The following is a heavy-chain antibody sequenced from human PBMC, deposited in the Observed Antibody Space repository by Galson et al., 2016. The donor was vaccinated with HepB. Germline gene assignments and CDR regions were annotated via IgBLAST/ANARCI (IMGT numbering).Heavy chain of an antibody. J-gene: IGHJ4*02. CDR1: GFTFSSYA. CDR3: AKAEDDYYPISGYYGVHFDF. D-gene: IGHD3-22*01. V-gene: IGHV3-23*01. Sequence: SLRLSCAASGFTFSSYAMSWIRQAPGKGLDWVSAISGSGISRYYADSVQGRFTISRDNSKNTLYLQMNSMRAEDTAVYYCAKAEDDYYPISGYYGVHFDFWGQGSLVTVSS. CDR2: ISGSGISR.